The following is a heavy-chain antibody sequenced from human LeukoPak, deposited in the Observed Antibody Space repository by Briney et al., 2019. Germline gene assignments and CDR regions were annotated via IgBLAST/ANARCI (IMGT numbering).Heavy chain of an antibody. V-gene: IGHV3-30*18. Sequence: PGGSLRLSCAASGVTFSRYGMHWVRQAPGKGLEWVAVISNDGRNKYYVDSVKGRFAISRDNSKNTLYVQMNSLRVEDTAIYYCAKDYDYGDWGMGVWSKGTTVTVSS. CDR3: AKDYDYGDWGMGV. J-gene: IGHJ6*04. CDR1: GVTFSRYG. CDR2: ISNDGRNK. D-gene: IGHD4-17*01.